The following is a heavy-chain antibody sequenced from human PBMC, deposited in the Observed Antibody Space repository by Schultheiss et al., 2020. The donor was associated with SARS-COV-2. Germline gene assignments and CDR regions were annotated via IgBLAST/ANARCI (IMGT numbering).Heavy chain of an antibody. J-gene: IGHJ6*02. V-gene: IGHV1-69*13. CDR1: GGTFSSYA. CDR3: ASPSTLYYGSGSYKYYYYGMDV. Sequence: SVKVSCKASGGTFSSYAISWVRQAPGQGLEWMGGIIPIFGTANYAQKFQGRVTITADESTSTAYMELSSLRSEDTAVYYCASPSTLYYGSGSYKYYYYGMDVWGQGTTVTVSS. D-gene: IGHD3-10*01. CDR2: IIPIFGTA.